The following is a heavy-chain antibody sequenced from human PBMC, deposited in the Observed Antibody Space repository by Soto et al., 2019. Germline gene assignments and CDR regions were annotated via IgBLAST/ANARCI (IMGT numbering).Heavy chain of an antibody. CDR3: ARQDVAKGRGILMSPYHYRCMDV. CDR1: GYSFPTFR. D-gene: IGHD2-8*01. Sequence: RQLSCLGSGYSFPTFRVAWVRQMPGKGLEWMGIIHPGDSDTTYSPSLQGQIFISADKSTNTVYLQWSSLKASDTGVYYCARQDVAKGRGILMSPYHYRCMDVWGPATSLTGS. CDR2: IHPGDSDT. V-gene: IGHV5-51*01. J-gene: IGHJ6*02.